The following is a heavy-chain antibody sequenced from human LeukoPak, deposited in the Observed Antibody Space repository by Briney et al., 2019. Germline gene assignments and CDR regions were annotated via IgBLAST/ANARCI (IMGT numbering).Heavy chain of an antibody. CDR2: ISGSGGST. J-gene: IGHJ6*03. D-gene: IGHD6-6*01. CDR1: GFTFSSYA. CDR3: AKDKTEYSNSNYYYYYYMDV. Sequence: GGSLRLSCAASGFTFSSYAMSWVRQAPGKGLEWVSAISGSGGSTYYADSVKGRFTISRDNSKNTLYLQMNSLRAEDTAVYYCAKDKTEYSNSNYYYYYYMDVWGKGTTVTVSS. V-gene: IGHV3-23*01.